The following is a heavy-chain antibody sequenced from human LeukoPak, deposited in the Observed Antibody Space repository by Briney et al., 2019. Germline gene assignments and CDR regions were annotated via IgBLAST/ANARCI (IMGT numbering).Heavy chain of an antibody. J-gene: IGHJ4*02. Sequence: GGSLRRSCAASGFTFSSYAMSWVRQAPGKGLEWVSAISGSGDSTYYGDSVKGRFTISRDNSKNTLYLQMNSLRAEDTAVYYCAKPRPLDSSSWSHGDYWGQGTLVTVSS. CDR1: GFTFSSYA. V-gene: IGHV3-23*01. CDR3: AKPRPLDSSSWSHGDY. CDR2: ISGSGDST. D-gene: IGHD6-13*01.